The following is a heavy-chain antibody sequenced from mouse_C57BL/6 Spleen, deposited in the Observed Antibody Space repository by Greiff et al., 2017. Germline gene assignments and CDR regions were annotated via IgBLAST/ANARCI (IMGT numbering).Heavy chain of an antibody. CDR3: ARGGIYYYGSSPMDY. V-gene: IGHV1-42*01. J-gene: IGHJ4*01. Sequence: VQLQQSGPELVMPGASVKISCKASGYSFTGYYMHWVKQSPEKSLEWIGEINPSTGGTTYNQKFKAKATLTVDKSSSTAYMQLKSLTSEDSAVYYCARGGIYYYGSSPMDYWGQGTSVTVSS. D-gene: IGHD1-1*01. CDR2: INPSTGGT. CDR1: GYSFTGYY.